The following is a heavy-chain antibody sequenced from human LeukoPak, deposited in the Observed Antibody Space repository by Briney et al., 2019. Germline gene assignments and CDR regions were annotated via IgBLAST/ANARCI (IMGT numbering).Heavy chain of an antibody. J-gene: IGHJ4*02. D-gene: IGHD1-1*01. Sequence: NPSETLSLTCGVYGGSFSGYYWSWIRQPPGKGLEWIGEINHSGSTNYNPSLKSRVTISVDTSKNQFSLKLSSVTAADTAVYYCARDVFRTIFEFWGQGTLVTVSS. CDR3: ARDVFRTIFEF. CDR2: INHSGST. CDR1: GGSFSGYY. V-gene: IGHV4-34*01.